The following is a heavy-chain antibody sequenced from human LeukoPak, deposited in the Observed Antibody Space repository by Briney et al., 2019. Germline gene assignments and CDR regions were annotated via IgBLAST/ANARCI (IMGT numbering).Heavy chain of an antibody. Sequence: SETLSLTCTVSGGSLSSYYWSWIRQPPGKGLEWIGYICYSGSTNYNPSLKSRVTISVDTSKNQYSLKLSSVTAADTAVYYCARGHDYYDSSGYYYEGGGDLYYFDYWGQGTLVTVSS. CDR2: ICYSGST. V-gene: IGHV4-59*01. J-gene: IGHJ4*02. CDR3: ARGHDYYDSSGYYYEGGGDLYYFDY. D-gene: IGHD3-22*01. CDR1: GGSLSSYY.